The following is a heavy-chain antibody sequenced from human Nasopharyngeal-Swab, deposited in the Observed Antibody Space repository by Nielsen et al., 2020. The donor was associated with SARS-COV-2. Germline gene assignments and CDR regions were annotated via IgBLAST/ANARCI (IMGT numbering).Heavy chain of an antibody. J-gene: IGHJ6*02. CDR1: GFTFSSYA. Sequence: GGSLRLSCAASGFTFSSYAMAWVRQAPGKGLEWVSTISGGGGGTYYADSVKGRFTLSRDNSKTTIYLHMNSLRAEDTALYYCAKIGGTSDHYYYYGMDVWGQGTTVTVSS. V-gene: IGHV3-23*01. CDR3: AKIGGTSDHYYYYGMDV. D-gene: IGHD3-16*01. CDR2: ISGGGGGT.